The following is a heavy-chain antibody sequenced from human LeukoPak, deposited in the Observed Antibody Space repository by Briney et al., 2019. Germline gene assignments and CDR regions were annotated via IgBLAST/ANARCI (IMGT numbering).Heavy chain of an antibody. D-gene: IGHD3-16*01. CDR3: AKEGGGEDPIDH. CDR2: VSGSGGDT. Sequence: GGSLRLSCAASGFTFSSYAMSWVRQAPGKGLEWVSAVSGSGGDTYYADSVRGRFTISRDNSKNTLYLQMNSLRAEGTALYYCAKEGGGEDPIDHWGQGTLVTVSS. CDR1: GFTFSSYA. J-gene: IGHJ4*02. V-gene: IGHV3-23*01.